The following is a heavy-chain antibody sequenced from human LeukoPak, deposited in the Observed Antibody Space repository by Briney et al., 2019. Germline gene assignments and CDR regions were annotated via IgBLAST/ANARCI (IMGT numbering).Heavy chain of an antibody. V-gene: IGHV3-11*06. D-gene: IGHD2-2*01. J-gene: IGHJ4*02. CDR3: ARLVPAASGGYYFDY. Sequence: PGGSLRLSCAASGFTFSDYYMSWIRQAPGKGLEWLSSISVTSSDIYYADSVKGRFTISRDNAKNSLYLQMNSLRAEDTAVYYCARLVPAASGGYYFDYWGQGTLVTVSS. CDR2: ISVTSSDI. CDR1: GFTFSDYY.